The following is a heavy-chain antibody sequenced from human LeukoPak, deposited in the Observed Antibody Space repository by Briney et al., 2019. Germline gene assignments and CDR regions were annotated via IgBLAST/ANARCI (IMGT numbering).Heavy chain of an antibody. J-gene: IGHJ4*02. D-gene: IGHD3-3*01. V-gene: IGHV3-7*01. CDR3: ARLNWNYADY. CDR2: IKEDASEK. CDR1: GFTFSLYW. Sequence: GGSLRLSCTASGFTFSLYWMTWVRQAPEKGLEWVANIKEDASEKDYVDSVKGRFTISRDNGKNSLYLQMNRLRGEDTAVYYCARLNWNYADYWGQGTLVTVSS.